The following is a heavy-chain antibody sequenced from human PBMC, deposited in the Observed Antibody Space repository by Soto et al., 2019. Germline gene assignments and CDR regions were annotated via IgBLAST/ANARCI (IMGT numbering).Heavy chain of an antibody. CDR2: IIGGSGNI. Sequence: SVKVSCKASAFTFITSAVQWVRQARGQRLEWIGWIIGGSGNINYAQKFHERVTLTRDVSTSTAYMELSSLSSEDTAVYYCAREKGSSGFDPWGQGTLVTVSS. V-gene: IGHV1-58*01. J-gene: IGHJ5*02. CDR3: AREKGSSGFDP. CDR1: AFTFITSA. D-gene: IGHD6-6*01.